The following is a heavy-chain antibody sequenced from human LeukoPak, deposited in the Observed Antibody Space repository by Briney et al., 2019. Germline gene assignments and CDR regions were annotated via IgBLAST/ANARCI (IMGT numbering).Heavy chain of an antibody. V-gene: IGHV3-48*04. CDR1: RFVFGRDN. J-gene: IGHJ4*02. D-gene: IGHD3-16*01. Sequence: GGSLRLSCIASRFVFGRDNMNWLRQAPGKGLEWVAHISETIYYADSVQGRFTISRDNAKNSLYLQMSNLRVDDTAMYYCVREVGRPKTFYFDSWGRGTPVTVSS. CDR2: ISETI. CDR3: VREVGRPKTFYFDS.